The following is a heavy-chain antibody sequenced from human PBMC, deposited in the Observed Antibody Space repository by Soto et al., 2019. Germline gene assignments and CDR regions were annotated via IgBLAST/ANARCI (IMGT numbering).Heavy chain of an antibody. Sequence: SLRLSCAASGFTFSSYAMHWVRQAPGKGLEWVAVISYDGSNKYYADSVKGRFTISRDNSKNPLYLQMNSLRAEDTAVYYCAAVTYYFDYWGQGTLVTVSS. CDR2: ISYDGSNK. J-gene: IGHJ4*02. V-gene: IGHV3-30-3*01. CDR3: AAVTYYFDY. CDR1: GFTFSSYA. D-gene: IGHD4-4*01.